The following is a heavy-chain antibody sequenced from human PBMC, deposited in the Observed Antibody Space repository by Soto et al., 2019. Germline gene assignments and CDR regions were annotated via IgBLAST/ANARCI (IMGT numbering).Heavy chain of an antibody. J-gene: IGHJ5*02. D-gene: IGHD3-16*01. CDR2: IYWDDDK. CDR3: AHIPNYYQYDWFDP. Sequence: QITLTESGPTLVKPTQTLTLTCTFSGFSLTTRGVGVGWIRQPPGKALECIALIYWDDDKRYSPSLQSRLSITNDTSKNQVVLTMTNVDPVDTATYYCAHIPNYYQYDWFDPWGKGTLVTPSS. V-gene: IGHV2-5*02. CDR1: GFSLTTRGVG.